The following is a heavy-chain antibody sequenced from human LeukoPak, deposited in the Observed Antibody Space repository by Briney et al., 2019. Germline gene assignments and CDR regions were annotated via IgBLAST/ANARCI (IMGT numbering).Heavy chain of an antibody. V-gene: IGHV3-33*01. CDR3: ARWTGADFSGYYDY. Sequence: PGGSLRLSCAASGFTFSSHGMHWVRQAPGKGLECATFISYNGNNRYYADSVKGRFTISRDNSKNTLSLQMDSLRDEDSGVYYCARWTGADFSGYYDYWGQGTLVTVSS. CDR1: GFTFSSHG. D-gene: IGHD3-22*01. J-gene: IGHJ4*02. CDR2: ISYNGNNR.